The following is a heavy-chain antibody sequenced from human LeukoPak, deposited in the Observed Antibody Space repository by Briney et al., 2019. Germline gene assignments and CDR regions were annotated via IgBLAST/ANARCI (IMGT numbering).Heavy chain of an antibody. J-gene: IGHJ4*02. Sequence: SETLSLTCTVSGGSISSSSYYWGWIRQPPGKGLEWIGSIYYSGSTYYNPPLKSRVTISVDTSKNQFSLKLSSVTAADTAVYYCAREPQLRGATTSDPFDYWGQGTLVTASS. CDR1: GGSISSSSYY. D-gene: IGHD1-26*01. V-gene: IGHV4-39*07. CDR3: AREPQLRGATTSDPFDY. CDR2: IYYSGST.